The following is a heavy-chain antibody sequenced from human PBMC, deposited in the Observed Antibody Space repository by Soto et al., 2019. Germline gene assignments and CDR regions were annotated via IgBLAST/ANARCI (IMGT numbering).Heavy chain of an antibody. V-gene: IGHV1-18*01. J-gene: IGHJ4*02. Sequence: ASVKVSCKTSGFRFTNYGFSWVRQAPGQGLEWMGWISANNDDTHYAQKFQGRVTMTTDTGTGTAYMELRSLRSDDTAMYYCARKGTGHPFDYWGQGTLVTVSS. CDR1: GFRFTNYG. CDR3: ARKGTGHPFDY. D-gene: IGHD1-1*01. CDR2: ISANNDDT.